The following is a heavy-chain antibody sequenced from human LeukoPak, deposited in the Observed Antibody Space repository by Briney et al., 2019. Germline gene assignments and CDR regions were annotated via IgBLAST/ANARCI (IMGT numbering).Heavy chain of an antibody. V-gene: IGHV5-51*01. J-gene: IGHJ5*02. CDR2: TYPGDSNT. D-gene: IGHD2-15*01. Sequence: GESLKISCKGSGYSFTSYWIGWVRQMPGKGLEWMEITYPGDSNTRYSPSFQGQVTISADKSISSAYLQWSSLKASDTAMYYCVRSPACSSGTCYPNWFDPWGQGTLVTVSS. CDR1: GYSFTSYW. CDR3: VRSPACSSGTCYPNWFDP.